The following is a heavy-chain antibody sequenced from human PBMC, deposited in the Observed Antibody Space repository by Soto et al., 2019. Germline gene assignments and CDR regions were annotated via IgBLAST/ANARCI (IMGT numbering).Heavy chain of an antibody. CDR3: ARVVAAAGSYYFGMDV. CDR2: IIPIFGTA. CDR1: GGTFSSYA. Sequence: GASVKVSCKASGGTFSSYAISWVRQAPGQGLEWMGGIIPIFGTANYAQKFQGRVTITADKSTSTAYMGLSSLRSEDTAVYYCARVVAAAGSYYFGMDVWGQGTTVTVAS. J-gene: IGHJ6*02. D-gene: IGHD6-13*01. V-gene: IGHV1-69*06.